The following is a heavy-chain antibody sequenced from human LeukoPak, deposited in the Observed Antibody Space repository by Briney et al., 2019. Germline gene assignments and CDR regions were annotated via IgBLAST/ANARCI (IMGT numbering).Heavy chain of an antibody. J-gene: IGHJ6*03. D-gene: IGHD1-14*01. CDR2: INPNSGGT. CDR1: GYTFTGYY. CDR3: ARRGSYRNYYYMDV. V-gene: IGHV1-2*02. Sequence: GASVKVSCKASGYTFTGYYMHWVRQAPGQGLEWMGWINPNSGGTNYAQKFQGRVTMTRDTSISTAYMELSRLRSDDTAVYYCARRGSYRNYYYMDVWGKGTTVTVSS.